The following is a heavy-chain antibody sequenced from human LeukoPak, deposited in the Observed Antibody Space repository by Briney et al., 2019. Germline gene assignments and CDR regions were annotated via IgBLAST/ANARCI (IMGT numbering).Heavy chain of an antibody. CDR2: IYYSGST. D-gene: IGHD2-8*01. V-gene: IGHV4-59*08. J-gene: IGHJ5*02. Sequence: SETLSLTCTVSGGSISSYYWSWIRQPPGKGLEWIGYIYYSGSTNYNPSLKSRVTISVDTSKNQFSLKLSSVTAADTAVYYCARGLIINWFDPWGQGTLVTVSS. CDR1: GGSISSYY. CDR3: ARGLIINWFDP.